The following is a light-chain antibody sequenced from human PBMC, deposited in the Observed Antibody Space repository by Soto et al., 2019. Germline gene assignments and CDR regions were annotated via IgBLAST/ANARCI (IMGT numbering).Light chain of an antibody. CDR2: DAS. CDR3: QQYNSYWT. Sequence: DIKMTQSPSTLSASVGDRVTITSRASQSISSWLAWYQQKPGKAPKLLIYDASSLESGVPSRFSGSGSGTEFTLTISSLQPDDFATYYCQQYNSYWTFGQGTKVDI. CDR1: QSISSW. V-gene: IGKV1-5*01. J-gene: IGKJ1*01.